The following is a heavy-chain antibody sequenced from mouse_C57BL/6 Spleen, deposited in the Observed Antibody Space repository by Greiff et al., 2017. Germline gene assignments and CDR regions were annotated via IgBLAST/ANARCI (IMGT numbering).Heavy chain of an antibody. CDR1: GFTFSDYY. V-gene: IGHV5-12*01. J-gene: IGHJ2*01. Sequence: EVKLVESGGGLVQPGGSLKLSCAASGFTFSDYYMYWVRQTPEKRLEWVAYISNGGGSTYYPDTVKGRFTISRDNAKNTLYLQMSRLKSEDTAMYYCARDHYYGSSYLDYWGQGTTLTVSS. CDR2: ISNGGGST. CDR3: ARDHYYGSSYLDY. D-gene: IGHD1-1*01.